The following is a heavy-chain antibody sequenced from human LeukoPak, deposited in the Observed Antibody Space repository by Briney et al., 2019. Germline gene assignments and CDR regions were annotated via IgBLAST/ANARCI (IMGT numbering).Heavy chain of an antibody. V-gene: IGHV4-34*01. Sequence: SETLSLTCAVYGGSFSGYYWSWIRQPPGKGLEWIGEINHSGSTNYNPSLKSRVTISVDTSKNQFSLKLSSVTAADTTVYYCAKIGPNGDDYWGQGTLVAVSS. CDR3: AKIGPNGDDY. D-gene: IGHD4-17*01. CDR2: INHSGST. CDR1: GGSFSGYY. J-gene: IGHJ4*02.